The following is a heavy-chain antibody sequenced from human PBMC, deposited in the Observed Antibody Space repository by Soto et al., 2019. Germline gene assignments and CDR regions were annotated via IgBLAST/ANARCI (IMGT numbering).Heavy chain of an antibody. CDR1: GYTFTGYY. D-gene: IGHD6-13*01. V-gene: IGHV1-2*04. J-gene: IGHJ4*02. CDR3: ASWGGIASPAYDGSLAPYDY. Sequence: ASVKVSCKASGYTFTGYYMHWVRQAPGQGLEWMGWINPNSGGTNYAQKFQGWVTMTRDTSISTAYMELSRLRSDDTAVYYCASWGGIASPAYDGSLAPYDYWGQGTLVTVSS. CDR2: INPNSGGT.